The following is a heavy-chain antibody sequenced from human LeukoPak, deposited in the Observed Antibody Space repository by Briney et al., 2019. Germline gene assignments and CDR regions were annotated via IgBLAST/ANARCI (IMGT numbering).Heavy chain of an antibody. D-gene: IGHD7-27*01. V-gene: IGHV3-9*01. CDR1: GFTFDDYT. Sequence: GRSLRLSCAASGFTFDDYTMHWVRQAPGKGLEWVSGISWNSGTITYADSVKGRFTISRDNAKNSLYLQMNSLRDEDTAVYYCARDVGILRDFDYWGQGTLVTVSS. J-gene: IGHJ4*02. CDR3: ARDVGILRDFDY. CDR2: ISWNSGTI.